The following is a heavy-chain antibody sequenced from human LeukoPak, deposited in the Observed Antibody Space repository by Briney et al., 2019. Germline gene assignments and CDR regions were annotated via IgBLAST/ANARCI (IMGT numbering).Heavy chain of an antibody. D-gene: IGHD3-22*01. Sequence: GASVKVSCKASGYTFTSYGISWVRQAPGQGLEWMGWISDYNGNTNYAQKFQGRVTMTEDTSTDTAYMELSSLRSEDTAVYYCATMDYYDSSGTLPLDYWGQGTLVTVSS. J-gene: IGHJ4*02. CDR1: GYTFTSYG. CDR3: ATMDYYDSSGTLPLDY. CDR2: ISDYNGNT. V-gene: IGHV1-18*01.